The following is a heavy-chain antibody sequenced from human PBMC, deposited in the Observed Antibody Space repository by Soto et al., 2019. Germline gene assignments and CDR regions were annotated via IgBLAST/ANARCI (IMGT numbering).Heavy chain of an antibody. CDR3: AGGSSLCWECFHH. Sequence: QVQLQESGPGLVKPSETLSLTCNVSGGSISSYYWSWIRQPPGKGLEYIGHVYNSGSTIHSPSLKGRAPISVDAAKNQSSLKLTSVTAADTAVYYCAGGSSLCWECFHHWGQGILITGSS. D-gene: IGHD2-2*01. J-gene: IGHJ1*01. CDR2: VYNSGST. CDR1: GGSISSYY. V-gene: IGHV4-59*01.